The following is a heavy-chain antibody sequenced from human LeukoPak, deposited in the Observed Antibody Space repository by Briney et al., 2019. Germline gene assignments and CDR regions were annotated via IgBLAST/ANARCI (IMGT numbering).Heavy chain of an antibody. CDR2: IYTSGNS. CDR1: GDSINRGGYY. Sequence: SETLSLTCTVPGDSINRGGYYWSWFRQPAGKSLECIGRIYTSGNSNYNPSLKSRGTISLDTFNNQFSLDLTSVTAADTAIYFCARLTPPFREFTEDAFDIWGQGTVVTVAS. D-gene: IGHD4-23*01. CDR3: ARLTPPFREFTEDAFDI. V-gene: IGHV4-61*02. J-gene: IGHJ3*02.